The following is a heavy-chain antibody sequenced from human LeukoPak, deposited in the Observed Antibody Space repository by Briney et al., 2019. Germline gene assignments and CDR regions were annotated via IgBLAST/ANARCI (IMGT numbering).Heavy chain of an antibody. CDR2: ISGSGGST. Sequence: GGSLRLSCAASGFTFSSYAMSWARQAPGKGLEWVSAISGSGGSTYYADSVKGRFTISRDNSKNTLYLQMNSLRAEDTAVYYCAKANYDSSGYYQYYFDYWGQGTLVTVSS. CDR1: GFTFSSYA. J-gene: IGHJ4*02. CDR3: AKANYDSSGYYQYYFDY. D-gene: IGHD3-22*01. V-gene: IGHV3-23*01.